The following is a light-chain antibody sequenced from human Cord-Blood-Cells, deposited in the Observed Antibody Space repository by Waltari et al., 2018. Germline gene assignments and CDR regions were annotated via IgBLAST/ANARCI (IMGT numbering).Light chain of an antibody. CDR1: QSVSSN. CDR2: GAS. Sequence: EIVMTQSPATLSVSPGERATLPCRASQSVSSNLAWYQQKTGQAPRLLIYGASTRATGIPARFSGSGSGTEFTLTISSLQSEDFAVYYCQQYNNWPPWTFGQGTKVEIK. J-gene: IGKJ1*01. V-gene: IGKV3-15*01. CDR3: QQYNNWPPWT.